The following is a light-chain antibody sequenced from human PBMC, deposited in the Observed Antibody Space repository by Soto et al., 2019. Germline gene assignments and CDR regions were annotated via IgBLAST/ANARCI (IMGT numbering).Light chain of an antibody. J-gene: IGKJ1*01. V-gene: IGKV1-6*01. Sequence: AIQMTPSPSSLSASVGDRVTITCRASQGIRNDLGWYQQKPGEAPNLLIYGAVNLQSGVPSRFSGSGSGTEFTLTINSLQPEDFATYYCQQTHTFPWTFGQGTKVDIK. CDR3: QQTHTFPWT. CDR1: QGIRND. CDR2: GAV.